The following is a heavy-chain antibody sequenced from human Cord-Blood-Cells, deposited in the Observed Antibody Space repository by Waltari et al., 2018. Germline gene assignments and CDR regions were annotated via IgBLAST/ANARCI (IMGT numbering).Heavy chain of an antibody. CDR2: IRGSCGST. CDR1: GFTFSSYA. J-gene: IGHJ4*02. D-gene: IGHD5-12*01. V-gene: IGHV3-23*04. Sequence: EAQLVEYGGGLVQPGGSLRLSCAASGFTFSSYAMSWVRQAPGKGLGWVSAIRGSCGSTYYADSVKGRFTISRDKSKNTLYLQMNSLRAEDTAVYYCAKDSVATDYWGQGTLVTVSS. CDR3: AKDSVATDY.